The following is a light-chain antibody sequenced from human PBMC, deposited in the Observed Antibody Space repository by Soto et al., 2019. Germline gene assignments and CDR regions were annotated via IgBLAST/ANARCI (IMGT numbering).Light chain of an antibody. V-gene: IGKV3-20*01. CDR1: QSVGTY. Sequence: IVLTQSPGTLSLSPGERATLSGRGSQSVGTYLAWYRQKPGQAPRLLIYGASRRATGLPDRFSGSGSGTDFNLTISRLEPEDFAVYHCQQYVSIPLTFGGGTKVDIK. CDR3: QQYVSIPLT. J-gene: IGKJ4*01. CDR2: GAS.